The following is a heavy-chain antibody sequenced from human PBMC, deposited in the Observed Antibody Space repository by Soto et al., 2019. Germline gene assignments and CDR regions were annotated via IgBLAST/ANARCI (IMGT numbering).Heavy chain of an antibody. V-gene: IGHV3-48*03. CDR3: AVTPFSGYDFLHTTDY. Sequence: HPGGSLRLSCAASGFTFSSYEMNWVRQAPGKGLEWVSYISSSGSTIYYADSVKGRFTISRDNAKNSLYLQMNSLRAEDTAVYYCAVTPFSGYDFLHTTDYWGQGTLVTVSS. D-gene: IGHD5-12*01. CDR2: ISSSGSTI. CDR1: GFTFSSYE. J-gene: IGHJ4*02.